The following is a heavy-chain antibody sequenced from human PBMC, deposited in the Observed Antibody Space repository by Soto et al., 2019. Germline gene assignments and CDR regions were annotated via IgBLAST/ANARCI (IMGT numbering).Heavy chain of an antibody. CDR3: IRVGGSVSDMDA. CDR1: GFTFSIYW. V-gene: IGHV3-74*01. J-gene: IGHJ6*02. CDR2: IDNAGSSA. Sequence: GGSLRLSCAASGFTFSIYWMHWVRQAPGKGPVWVSRIDNAGSSARYADSVKGRFTISRDNAKNTVYLQMNSLRAEDTAVYYCIRVGGSVSDMDAWGQYTPVTLSS. D-gene: IGHD1-26*01.